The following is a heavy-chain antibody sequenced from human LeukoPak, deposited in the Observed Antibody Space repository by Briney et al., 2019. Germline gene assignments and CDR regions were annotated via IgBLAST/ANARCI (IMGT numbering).Heavy chain of an antibody. V-gene: IGHV3-74*01. J-gene: IGHJ4*02. D-gene: IGHD4-23*01. Sequence: GASLRLSCAASGFTVSSYWMHWARQAPGKWLVWVSRLNSDGSTTNYADSVKGRFTISRDNAKNTLYLQMNSLRAEDTAVYYCARDLYGGKGDYWGQGTLVTVSS. CDR2: LNSDGSTT. CDR3: ARDLYGGKGDY. CDR1: GFTVSSYW.